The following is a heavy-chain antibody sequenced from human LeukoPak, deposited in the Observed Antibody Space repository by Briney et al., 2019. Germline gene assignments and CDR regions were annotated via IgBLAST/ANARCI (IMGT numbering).Heavy chain of an antibody. D-gene: IGHD3-10*02. CDR2: ISGSGAST. Sequence: PGGPLRLSCVASGFTFSIYTMGWVRQSPGKGLEWVSGISGSGASTKYADSVKGRFTISRDNAKNSLYLQMNSLRAEDTAVYYCAELGITMIGGVWGKGTTVTISS. J-gene: IGHJ6*04. CDR1: GFTFSIYT. V-gene: IGHV3-23*01. CDR3: AELGITMIGGV.